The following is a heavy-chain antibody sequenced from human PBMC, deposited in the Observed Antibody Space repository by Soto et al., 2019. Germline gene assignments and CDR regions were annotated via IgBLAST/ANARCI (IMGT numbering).Heavy chain of an antibody. CDR1: GFNFGSYA. J-gene: IGHJ6*02. V-gene: IGHV3-23*01. Sequence: GRSRRLSCESSGFNFGSYAMSWVRQAPGKGLGWVSGISGSSSGTYYTDSVKGRFTISRENSKNKVYLKMNSLRGEDKAVYYCAKDRSENFWVYYYAMDVWGQGTAVIVSS. D-gene: IGHD6-19*01. CDR2: ISGSSSGT. CDR3: AKDRSENFWVYYYAMDV.